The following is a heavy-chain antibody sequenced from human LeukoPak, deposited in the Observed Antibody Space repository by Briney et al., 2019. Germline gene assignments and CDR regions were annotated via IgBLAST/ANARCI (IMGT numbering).Heavy chain of an antibody. D-gene: IGHD3-3*01. V-gene: IGHV1-2*02. J-gene: IGHJ4*02. CDR2: INPNSGGT. CDR3: ARDPYDFWSGYHYGPYYFDY. Sequence: ASVKASCKASGYTFTGYYMHWVRQAPGQGLEWMGWINPNSGGTNYAQKFQGRVTMTRDTSISTAYMELSRLRSDDTAVYYCARDPYDFWSGYHYGPYYFDYWGQGTLVTVSS. CDR1: GYTFTGYY.